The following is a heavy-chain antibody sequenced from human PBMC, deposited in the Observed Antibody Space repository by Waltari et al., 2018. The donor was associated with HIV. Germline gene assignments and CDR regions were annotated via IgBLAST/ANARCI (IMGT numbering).Heavy chain of an antibody. J-gene: IGHJ6*02. D-gene: IGHD2-2*01. V-gene: IGHV1-8*01. CDR1: GSTFTTYD. CDR2: MNPNSGNT. CDR3: SRGLHCTATSCLLYHGMDV. Sequence: QVQLVQSGAEVKKPGASVKVSCKASGSTFTTYDINWVRQATGQGLEWMGWMNPNSGNTGYAQKIQGRVNMTRNSSIRTAYMELSSLRSDDTAVYYCSRGLHCTATSCLLYHGMDVWDQGTAVSVSS.